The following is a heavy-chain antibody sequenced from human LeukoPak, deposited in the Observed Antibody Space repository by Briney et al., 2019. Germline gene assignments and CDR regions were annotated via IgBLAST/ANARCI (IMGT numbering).Heavy chain of an antibody. J-gene: IGHJ4*02. CDR3: AKGHNSPTSRLDY. D-gene: IGHD3-16*01. V-gene: IGHV3-23*01. CDR2: IGATGGPT. CDR1: GFTFSSYA. Sequence: GGSLRLSCAASGFTFSSYAMSWVRQAPGKGLEWVSGIGATGGPTNDADSVKGRFTISRDNSKNTLYLQMNILRAEDTAVYYCAKGHNSPTSRLDYWGKGTLVTVSS.